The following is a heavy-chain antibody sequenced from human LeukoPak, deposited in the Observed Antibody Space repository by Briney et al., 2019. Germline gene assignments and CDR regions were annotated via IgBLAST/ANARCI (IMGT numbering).Heavy chain of an antibody. D-gene: IGHD5-18*01. J-gene: IGHJ4*02. CDR3: ASLPVDTSMVSDY. V-gene: IGHV1-69*02. CDR2: IIPIVDIP. CDR1: GGTFSDYT. Sequence: SVKVSCKASGGTFSDYTINWVRQAPGQGLEWMGRIIPIVDIPNYAQKFQGRVTITGDKSTSTAYMELSSLRSEDTAVYYCASLPVDTSMVSDYWGQGTLVTVSS.